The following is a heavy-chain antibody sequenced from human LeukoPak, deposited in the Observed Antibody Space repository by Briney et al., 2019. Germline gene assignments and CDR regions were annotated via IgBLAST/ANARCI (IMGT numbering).Heavy chain of an antibody. J-gene: IGHJ6*04. CDR3: ARAGGLQGGYYYYYGMDV. Sequence: GASVKVSCKASRGTFSSYAISWVRQAPGQGLEWMGGIIPIFGTANYAQKFQGRVTITADKSTSTAYMELSSLRSEDTAVYYCARAGGLQGGYYYYYGMDVWGKGTTVTVSS. V-gene: IGHV1-69*06. CDR2: IIPIFGTA. CDR1: RGTFSSYA. D-gene: IGHD2-21*01.